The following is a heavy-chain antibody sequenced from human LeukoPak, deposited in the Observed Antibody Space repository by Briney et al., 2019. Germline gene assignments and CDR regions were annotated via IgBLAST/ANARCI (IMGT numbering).Heavy chain of an antibody. CDR1: GYRFTTSW. D-gene: IGHD4-17*01. J-gene: IGHJ4*02. Sequence: GESLKISCKGSGYRFTTSWIGWVRQMPGKGLEWLGIIYPDDSRTRYSPSFQGQVTMSVDKSISTAYLQWSSLKASDTAMYYCARPSYGASDYWGQGTLVTVSS. V-gene: IGHV5-51*01. CDR2: IYPDDSRT. CDR3: ARPSYGASDY.